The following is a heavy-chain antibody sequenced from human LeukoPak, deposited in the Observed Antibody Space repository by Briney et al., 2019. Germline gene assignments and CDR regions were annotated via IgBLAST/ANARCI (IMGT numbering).Heavy chain of an antibody. CDR1: GFTFSSYA. D-gene: IGHD6-13*01. CDR3: AKDTAAAGRYYYYGMDV. V-gene: IGHV3-23*01. J-gene: IGHJ6*02. CDR2: ISGSGGST. Sequence: GGSLRLSCAASGFTFSSYAMSWVRQAPGKGLEWVSSISGSGGSTYYADSVKGRFTISRDNSKNTLYLQMNSLRAEDTAVYYCAKDTAAAGRYYYYGMDVWGQGTTVTVSS.